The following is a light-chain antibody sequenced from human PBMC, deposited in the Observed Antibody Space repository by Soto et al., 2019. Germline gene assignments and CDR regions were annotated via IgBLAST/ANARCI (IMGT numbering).Light chain of an antibody. CDR1: QSLSSN. CDR2: GAS. CDR3: QQYNNWPMWT. J-gene: IGKJ1*01. V-gene: IGKV3-15*01. Sequence: EIVMTQSPATLSVSPGERATLSCRASQSLSSNLAWYQQKPGQAPRLLIYGASTRATGIPARFSGSGSGTEFTLTISSLQSEDFAVYYCQQYNNWPMWTFGQGTKVDIK.